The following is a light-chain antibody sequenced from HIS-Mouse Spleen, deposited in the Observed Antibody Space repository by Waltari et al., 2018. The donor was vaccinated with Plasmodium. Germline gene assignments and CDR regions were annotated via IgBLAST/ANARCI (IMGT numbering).Light chain of an antibody. CDR3: QAWDSSTDYV. J-gene: IGLJ1*01. CDR2: QDS. V-gene: IGLV3-1*01. Sequence: SYEPTQPPSVSVSLGQTASNTCPGDKLEEQYARWYQQKPGQAPVLVIYQDSKRPSGIPERFSGSNAGNTATLTISGTQAMDEADYYCQAWDSSTDYVFGTGTKVTVL. CDR1: KLEEQY.